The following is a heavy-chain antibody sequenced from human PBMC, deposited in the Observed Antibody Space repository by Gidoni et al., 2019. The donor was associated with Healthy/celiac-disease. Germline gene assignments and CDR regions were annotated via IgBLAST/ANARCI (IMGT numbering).Heavy chain of an antibody. CDR2: IKSKTDGGTT. J-gene: IGHJ5*02. V-gene: IGHV3-15*01. CDR3: TTLVTATPFDP. CDR1: GFTFSNAW. Sequence: EVQLVESGGGLVKPGGSLRLSCAASGFTFSNAWISWFRQAPGKGLEWVGRIKSKTDGGTTDYAAPVKGRFTISRDDSKNTLYLQMNSLKTEDTAVYYCTTLVTATPFDPWGQGTLVTVSS. D-gene: IGHD2-21*02.